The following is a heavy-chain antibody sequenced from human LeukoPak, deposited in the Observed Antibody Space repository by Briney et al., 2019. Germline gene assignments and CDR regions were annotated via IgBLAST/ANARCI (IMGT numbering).Heavy chain of an antibody. CDR3: ASRHCWDNVYYYCMDV. Sequence: PGGSLRLSCAASGFTVSSNYMSWVRQAPGKGLEWVSVIYSGGSTYYADSVKGRFTISRHNSKNTLYLQMNSLRAEDTAVYYCASRHCWDNVYYYCMDVWGQGTTVTVSS. V-gene: IGHV3-53*04. CDR1: GFTVSSNY. D-gene: IGHD2-21*02. J-gene: IGHJ6*02. CDR2: IYSGGST.